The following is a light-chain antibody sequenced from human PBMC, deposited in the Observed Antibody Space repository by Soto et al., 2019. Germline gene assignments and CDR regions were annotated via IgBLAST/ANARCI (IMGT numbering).Light chain of an antibody. CDR3: VLYVGSGVSV. J-gene: IGLJ3*02. V-gene: IGLV8-61*01. CDR2: STN. CDR1: SGSVSPSYY. Sequence: TVVTQEPSFSVTPGGTVTLTCGLSSGSVSPSYYPSWYQQTPGQAPRTLIHSTNSRSSGVPDRFSGSILGNKAALTITGAQADDESDYYCVLYVGSGVSVFGGGTKVTV.